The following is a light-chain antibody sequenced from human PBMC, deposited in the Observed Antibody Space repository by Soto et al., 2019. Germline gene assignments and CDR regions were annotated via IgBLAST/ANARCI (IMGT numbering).Light chain of an antibody. CDR1: QSVSSY. J-gene: IGKJ4*01. CDR2: GAS. Sequence: EIVLTQSPATLSLSPGERGTLSCRASQSVSSYLAWYQQKPGQAPRLLIYGASSRATGIPDRFSGSGSGTDFTLTISRLEPEDFAVYYCQQRSNWLPLTFGGGTKVDI. V-gene: IGKV3-11*01. CDR3: QQRSNWLPLT.